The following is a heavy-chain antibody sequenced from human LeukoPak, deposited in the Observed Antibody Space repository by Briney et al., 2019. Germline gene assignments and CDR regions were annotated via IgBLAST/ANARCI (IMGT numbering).Heavy chain of an antibody. CDR1: GGSFSGYY. CDR3: ARNVAPGQWLVPYYFDY. Sequence: PSETLSLTCAVYGGSFSGYYWSWIRQPPGEGLEWIGEINHSGSTNYNPSLKSRVTISVDTSKNQFSLKLSSVTAADTAVYYCARNVAPGQWLVPYYFDYWGQGTLVTVSS. V-gene: IGHV4-34*01. CDR2: INHSGST. D-gene: IGHD6-19*01. J-gene: IGHJ4*02.